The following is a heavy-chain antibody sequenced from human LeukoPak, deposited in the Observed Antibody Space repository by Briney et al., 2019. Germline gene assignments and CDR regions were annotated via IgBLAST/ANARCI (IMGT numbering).Heavy chain of an antibody. Sequence: PGGSLRLSCAASGFTVSSNYMSWVRQAPGKGLEWVSVIYSGGSTYYADSVKGRFTISRDNSKNTLSLQMNTLRAEDTGVYYCARDPPTVGLDYWGQGTLVTVSS. V-gene: IGHV3-53*01. CDR1: GFTVSSNY. D-gene: IGHD4-23*01. J-gene: IGHJ4*02. CDR3: ARDPPTVGLDY. CDR2: IYSGGST.